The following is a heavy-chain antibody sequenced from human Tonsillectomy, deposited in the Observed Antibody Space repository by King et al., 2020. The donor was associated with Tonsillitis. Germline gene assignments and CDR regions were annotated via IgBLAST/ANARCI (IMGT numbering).Heavy chain of an antibody. CDR3: ARGGDLSTGGSLFDP. V-gene: IGHV4-61*02. CDR1: GASISSGSDY. CDR2: IYTSGST. D-gene: IGHD3-9*01. Sequence: QLQESGPGLVKPSQTLSLTCTVSGASISSGSDYWSWIRQPAGKGLEWIGRIYTSGSTNYNPSLESRVTMSTDTSRNQFSLKLSSVTAADTAVYYCARGGDLSTGGSLFDPWGQGTLVTVSS. J-gene: IGHJ5*02.